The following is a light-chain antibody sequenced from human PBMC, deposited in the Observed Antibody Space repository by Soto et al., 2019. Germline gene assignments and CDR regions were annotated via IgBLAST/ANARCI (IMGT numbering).Light chain of an antibody. J-gene: IGKJ5*01. V-gene: IGKV3-15*01. CDR3: QQYDTWPPT. CDR1: QSVSTN. Sequence: IVMTQSPATLSVSPGKRATVSCRASQSVSTNLAWYQQKPGQGPRLVIYGASTRATGISASFSGSGSGTEFTLTINSLQSEDFAVYYCQQYDTWPPTFGQGTRREIK. CDR2: GAS.